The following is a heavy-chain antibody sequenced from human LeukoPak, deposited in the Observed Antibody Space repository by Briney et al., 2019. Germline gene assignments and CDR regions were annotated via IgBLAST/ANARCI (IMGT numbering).Heavy chain of an antibody. J-gene: IGHJ4*02. V-gene: IGHV1-46*01. CDR2: FNPSGGSA. CDR3: ARESCSGASCYYFDY. D-gene: IGHD2-15*01. CDR1: GYTFTRNF. Sequence: ASVKVSCKASGYTFTRNFMHWVRQAPGHGLEWMGVFNPSGGSATYSQNFKGRVTMTRDTSTSTVYMEMSSLRSEDTAVYYCARESCSGASCYYFDYWGQGTLVTVSS.